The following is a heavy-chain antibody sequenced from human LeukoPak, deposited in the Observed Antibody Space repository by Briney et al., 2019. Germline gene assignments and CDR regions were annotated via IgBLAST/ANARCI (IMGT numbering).Heavy chain of an antibody. V-gene: IGHV3-30*02. CDR1: EFTFSNYG. CDR3: VKDASWMGEYYFDY. J-gene: IGHJ4*02. Sequence: GGSLRLSCAASEFTFSNYGMHWVRQAPGKGLEWVAFIRYDESNEYYADSVKGRFTISRDNSKNTLYLQMNSLRADDTAVYYCVKDASWMGEYYFDYWGQGTLVTVSS. D-gene: IGHD3-16*01. CDR2: IRYDESNE.